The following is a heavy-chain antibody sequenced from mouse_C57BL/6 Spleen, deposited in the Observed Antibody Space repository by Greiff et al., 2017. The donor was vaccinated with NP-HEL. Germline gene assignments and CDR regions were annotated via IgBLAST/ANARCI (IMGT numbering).Heavy chain of an antibody. CDR2: IHPNSGST. Sequence: QVQLQQSGAELVKPGASVKLSCKASGYTFTSYWMHWVKQRPGQGLEWIGMIHPNSGSTNYNEKFKSKATLTVDKSSSTAYMQLSSLTSEDSAVYYCARGYYYGSSYDYAMDYWGQGTSVTVSS. CDR3: ARGYYYGSSYDYAMDY. V-gene: IGHV1-64*01. D-gene: IGHD1-1*01. CDR1: GYTFTSYW. J-gene: IGHJ4*01.